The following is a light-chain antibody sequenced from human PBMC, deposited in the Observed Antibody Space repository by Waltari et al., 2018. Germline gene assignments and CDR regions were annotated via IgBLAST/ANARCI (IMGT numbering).Light chain of an antibody. J-gene: IGKJ2*01. V-gene: IGKV3-20*01. CDR2: GAS. CDR3: QQYGSSPRT. CDR1: QSVSSSS. Sequence: EIVLTQSPDTLSLSPGERATLSCRACQSVSSSSLAWYQQKPGQAPRLLIYGASSKSTGIPDRFSGSGSGTHFTLTISRLEPEDFAVYYCQQYGSSPRTFGQGTKLEIK.